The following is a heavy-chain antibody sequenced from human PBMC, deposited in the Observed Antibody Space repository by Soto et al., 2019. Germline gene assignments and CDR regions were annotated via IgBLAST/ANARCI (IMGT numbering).Heavy chain of an antibody. J-gene: IGHJ6*02. D-gene: IGHD2-2*01. CDR3: AREDRDRETGLVPAAIDGMDV. CDR2: IMPVFGIA. Sequence: QVQLVQSGAEVKKPGSSVKVSCKASGGTFSRYSFTWVRQAPGHGLEWMGRIMPVFGIASYAQKFQGRVTITGDESTSTAFIELTSLRSDDTAVYYCAREDRDRETGLVPAAIDGMDVWGQGTTVTVSS. CDR1: GGTFSRYS. V-gene: IGHV1-69*08.